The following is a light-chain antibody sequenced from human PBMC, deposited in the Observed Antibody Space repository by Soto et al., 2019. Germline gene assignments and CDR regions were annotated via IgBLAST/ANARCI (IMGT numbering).Light chain of an antibody. J-gene: IGKJ5*01. CDR3: QQNYNFPRT. Sequence: DVQMTQSPSSLSASVGDSVTITCRASQSITNYLIWYQQKPGKAPKVLIYNTSTLQTGVPSRFSGSGSGTDFTLTISSLQPEDFATYYCQQNYNFPRTFGQGTRLEIK. CDR1: QSITNY. CDR2: NTS. V-gene: IGKV1-39*01.